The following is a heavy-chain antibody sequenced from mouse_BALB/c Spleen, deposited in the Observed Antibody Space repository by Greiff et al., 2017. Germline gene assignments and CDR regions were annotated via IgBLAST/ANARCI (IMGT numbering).Heavy chain of an antibody. J-gene: IGHJ2*01. CDR1: GYSITSGYY. V-gene: IGHV3-6*02. CDR2: ISYDGSN. CDR3: ARENGNYYFDY. Sequence: DVQLVESGPGLVKPSQSLSLTCSVTGYSITSGYYWNWIRQFPGNKLEWMGYISYDGSNNYNPSLKNRISITRDTSKNQFFLKLNSVTTEDTATYYCARENGNYYFDYWGQGTTLTVSS. D-gene: IGHD2-1*01.